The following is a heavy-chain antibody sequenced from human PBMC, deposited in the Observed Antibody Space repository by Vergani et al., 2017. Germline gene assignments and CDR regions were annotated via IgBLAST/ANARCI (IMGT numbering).Heavy chain of an antibody. D-gene: IGHD5-18*01. V-gene: IGHV4-59*01. CDR2: IYYSGRT. CDR1: GGSISSYY. CDR3: ARGGGYSYGYVVY. Sequence: QVQLQESGPGLVKPSETLSLTCTVSGGSISSYYWSWIRQPPGKGLEWIGYIYYSGRTNYNPSLKSRVTIAVDTSKNQFSLKLSSVTAADTAVYYCARGGGYSYGYVVYWGQGTLVIVSS. J-gene: IGHJ4*02.